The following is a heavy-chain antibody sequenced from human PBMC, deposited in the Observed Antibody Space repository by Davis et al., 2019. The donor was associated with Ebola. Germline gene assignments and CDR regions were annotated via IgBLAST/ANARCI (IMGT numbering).Heavy chain of an antibody. D-gene: IGHD4-11*01. CDR3: ARVKISKPLYFDY. Sequence: PSETLSLTCTVSGGSISSGGYYWSWIRQHPGKGLEWIGYIYYSGSTYYNPSLKSRVTISVDRSKNQFSLKLSSVTAADTAVYYCARVKISKPLYFDYWGQGTLVTVSS. J-gene: IGHJ4*02. CDR2: IYYSGST. CDR1: GGSISSGGYY. V-gene: IGHV4-31*03.